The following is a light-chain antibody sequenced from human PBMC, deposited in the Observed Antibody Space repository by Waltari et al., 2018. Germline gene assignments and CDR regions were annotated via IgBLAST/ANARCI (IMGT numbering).Light chain of an antibody. Sequence: DIHMTQSPSSLSASVGDRVTITCQARQDITNYLNWYQQKPGGAPKLLIYDSSNLETGVPSRFSGSGSGTDFTFTISNVQPDDIATYYCQQYENLPITFGQGTRLEIK. CDR1: QDITNY. CDR2: DSS. CDR3: QQYENLPIT. V-gene: IGKV1-33*01. J-gene: IGKJ5*01.